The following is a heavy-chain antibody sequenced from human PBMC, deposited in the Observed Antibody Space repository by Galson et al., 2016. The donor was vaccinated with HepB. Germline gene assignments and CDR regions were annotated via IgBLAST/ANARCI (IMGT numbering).Heavy chain of an antibody. V-gene: IGHV3-23*01. D-gene: IGHD6-19*01. J-gene: IGHJ4*02. Sequence: SLRLSCAASGFTFSTYIIHWVRQAPGRGLEWVSVISAGSENTIYADSVKGRFTISRDNSKNTVYLQMNSLRADDTAPYFCANIPERPSPPRAGWIDYWGQGTLVTVSS. CDR2: ISAGSENT. CDR3: ANIPERPSPPRAGWIDY. CDR1: GFTFSTYI.